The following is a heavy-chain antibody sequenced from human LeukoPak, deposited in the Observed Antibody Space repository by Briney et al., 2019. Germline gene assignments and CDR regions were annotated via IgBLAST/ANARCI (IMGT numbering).Heavy chain of an antibody. CDR3: ARGGGNFDY. CDR1: GDSITTYY. CDR2: ISYSGST. V-gene: IGHV4-59*01. J-gene: IGHJ4*02. Sequence: KSSETLSLTCTVSGDSITTYYWSWIRQPPGKGLEWIGYISYSGSTKYNPALNSRVNISVDTSRNQFSLKLSSVTAADTAVYYCARGGGNFDYWGQGTLVTVTS. D-gene: IGHD2-15*01.